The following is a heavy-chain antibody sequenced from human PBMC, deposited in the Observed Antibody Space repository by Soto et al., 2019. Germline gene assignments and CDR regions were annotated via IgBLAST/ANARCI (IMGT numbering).Heavy chain of an antibody. Sequence: ASVKVSCKASGYTFSSYDISWVRQATGQGLEWMGWMNPNSGNAGYAQKFQGRVTMTGNASISTAYMELSSLRSEDTAVYYCARESPVYSDFWTGSGSYYGMDVWGQGTTVS. J-gene: IGHJ6*02. CDR1: GYTFSSYD. V-gene: IGHV1-8*01. D-gene: IGHD3-3*01. CDR2: MNPNSGNA. CDR3: ARESPVYSDFWTGSGSYYGMDV.